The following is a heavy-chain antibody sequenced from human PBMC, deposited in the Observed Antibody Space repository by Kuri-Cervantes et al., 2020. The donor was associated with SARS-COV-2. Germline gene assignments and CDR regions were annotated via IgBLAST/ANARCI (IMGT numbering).Heavy chain of an antibody. CDR1: GYTFTGYY. Sequence: ASVKVSCKASGYTFTGYYMHWVRQAPGQGLEWMGWINPNSGGTNYAQKFQGRVTMTGDTSISTAYMELSRLRSDDTAVYYCARQGSGGNDAFDIWGQGTMVTVSS. D-gene: IGHD1-26*01. CDR2: INPNSGGT. CDR3: ARQGSGGNDAFDI. V-gene: IGHV1-2*02. J-gene: IGHJ3*02.